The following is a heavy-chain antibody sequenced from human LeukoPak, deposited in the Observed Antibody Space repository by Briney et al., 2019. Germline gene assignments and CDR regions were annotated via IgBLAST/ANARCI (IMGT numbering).Heavy chain of an antibody. D-gene: IGHD3-22*01. CDR2: ISYDGSNK. CDR3: VYDSSGYYYFFDY. V-gene: IGHV3-30*18. J-gene: IGHJ4*02. Sequence: GGSLRLSCAASGFTFSSYGMHWVRQAPGKGLEWVAVISYDGSNKHYADSVKGRFTISRDNSKNTLYLQMNSLRAEDTAVYYCVYDSSGYYYFFDYWGQGTLVTVSS. CDR1: GFTFSSYG.